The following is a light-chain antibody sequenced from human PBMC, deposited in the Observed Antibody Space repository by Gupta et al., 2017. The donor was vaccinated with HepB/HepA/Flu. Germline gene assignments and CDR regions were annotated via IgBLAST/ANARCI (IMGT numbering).Light chain of an antibody. CDR3: QSADSRGTDVV. J-gene: IGLJ2*01. Sequence: SAALPPPPSVSVSPGQTARITCSGDALPKQSAYWYQQKPGQAPILVIYKDSGRPSGIPERFSGSSSGTTVTLTISGVQAEDEADYYCQSADSRGTDVVFGGGTKLTVL. CDR1: ALPKQS. CDR2: KDS. V-gene: IGLV3-25*03.